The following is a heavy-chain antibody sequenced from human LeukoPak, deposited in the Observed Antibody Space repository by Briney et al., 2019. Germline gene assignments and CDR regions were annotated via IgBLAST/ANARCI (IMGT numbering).Heavy chain of an antibody. CDR1: GGSIRSSIW. J-gene: IGHJ4*02. Sequence: SETLSLTCAVSGGSIRSSIWWTWVRRPPGKGLEWIGEIYHSGSTNYNPSLKSRVTISVDTSKNQFSLKLSSVTAADTAVYYCARHKRGYCSGGSCYSNTGFDYWGQGTLVTVSS. V-gene: IGHV4-4*02. CDR2: IYHSGST. D-gene: IGHD2-15*01. CDR3: ARHKRGYCSGGSCYSNTGFDY.